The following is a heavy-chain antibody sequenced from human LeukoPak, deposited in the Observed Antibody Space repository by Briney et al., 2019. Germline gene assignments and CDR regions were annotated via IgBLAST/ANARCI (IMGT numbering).Heavy chain of an antibody. V-gene: IGHV3-9*01. CDR3: SKDINPNSYCLDAFDI. CDR2: ISWNSGSI. Sequence: GGSLRLSCAASGFTFDDYAMHWVRQAPGKGLEWVSGISWNSGSIGYADSVKGRFTISRDNAKNSLYLQMNSLRAEDTALYYCSKDINPNSYCLDAFDIWGQGTMVTVSS. D-gene: IGHD5-18*01. CDR1: GFTFDDYA. J-gene: IGHJ3*02.